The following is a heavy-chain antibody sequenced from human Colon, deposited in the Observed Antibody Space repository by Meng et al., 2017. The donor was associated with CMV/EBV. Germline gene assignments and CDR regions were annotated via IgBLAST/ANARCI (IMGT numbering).Heavy chain of an antibody. CDR1: GDTSTTYA. CDR3: ALEDILTGQYSFDY. Sequence: KSSGDTSTTYAMIWVRQAPGQGLEWMGWINTNTGNPNYAQNFTGRFVFSFDTSLSTAYLQITSLKDEDTAVYFCALEDILTGQYSFDYWGQGSLVTVSS. V-gene: IGHV7-4-1*02. J-gene: IGHJ4*02. CDR2: INTNTGNP. D-gene: IGHD3-9*01.